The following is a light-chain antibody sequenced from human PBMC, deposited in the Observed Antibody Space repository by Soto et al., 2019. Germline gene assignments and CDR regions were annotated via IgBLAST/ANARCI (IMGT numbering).Light chain of an antibody. CDR2: DVN. Sequence: QSALTPPASVSGSPGQSIPISCTGTSSDIGAYTFVSWYQQHPGKAPKLMLYDVNIRPSGVSNRFSGSKSGNTASLTISGLQAEDEADYYCTSWTTSTTMIFGGGTKLTVL. CDR1: SSDIGAYTF. J-gene: IGLJ2*01. CDR3: TSWTTSTTMI. V-gene: IGLV2-14*03.